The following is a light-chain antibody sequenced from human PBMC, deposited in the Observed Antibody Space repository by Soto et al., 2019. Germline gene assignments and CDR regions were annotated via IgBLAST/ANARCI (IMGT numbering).Light chain of an antibody. J-gene: IGKJ1*01. CDR1: QSLSSD. Sequence: EIVLTQSPATLSLSPGERATFSCRASQSLSSDLVWYQQKPGQAPRLLIYDASNRATGIPARFSGSGSGTEFTLTISSLQSEDFAVYYCQQYNNWPPWTFGQGTKVDIK. CDR3: QQYNNWPPWT. V-gene: IGKV3D-15*01. CDR2: DAS.